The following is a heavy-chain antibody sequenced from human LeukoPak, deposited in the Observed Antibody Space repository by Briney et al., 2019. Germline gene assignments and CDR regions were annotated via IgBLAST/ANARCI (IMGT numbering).Heavy chain of an antibody. Sequence: PSETLSLTCTVSGGSISSYYWSWIRQPPGKGLEWIGYIYYSGSTNYNPSLKSRVTISVDTSKNQFSLKLSSVTAADTAVYYCARSRYYIDYWGQGTRVTVSS. CDR2: IYYSGST. J-gene: IGHJ4*02. V-gene: IGHV4-59*01. D-gene: IGHD3-9*01. CDR3: ARSRYYIDY. CDR1: GGSISSYY.